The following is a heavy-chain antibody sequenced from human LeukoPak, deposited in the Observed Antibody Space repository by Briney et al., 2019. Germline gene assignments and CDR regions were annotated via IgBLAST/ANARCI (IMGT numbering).Heavy chain of an antibody. CDR3: ARDRSGTYYGWFDP. CDR1: GYTFTGYY. Sequence: ASVKVSCKASGYTFTGYYMHWVRQAPGQGLEWMGIINPSGDGTSYAQNFQGRVTMTRDTSTSTDYMELSSLRSEDTAVYYCARDRSGTYYGWFDPWGQGTLVTVSS. D-gene: IGHD1-26*01. CDR2: INPSGDGT. J-gene: IGHJ5*02. V-gene: IGHV1-46*01.